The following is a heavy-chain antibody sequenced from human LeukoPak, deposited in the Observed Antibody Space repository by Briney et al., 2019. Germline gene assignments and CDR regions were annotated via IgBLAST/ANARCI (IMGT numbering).Heavy chain of an antibody. J-gene: IGHJ3*02. CDR1: GYTFTTYT. CDR2: INTGNGNT. Sequence: ASVEVSCKTSGYTFTTYTLHWVRQAPGQRLEWMGWINTGNGNTRYSQEFQGRVTFTRDTSASTAYMEFSSLRSEDTAVYYCARADFGGNSGAFDIWGQGTMVTVSS. CDR3: ARADFGGNSGAFDI. D-gene: IGHD4-23*01. V-gene: IGHV1-3*03.